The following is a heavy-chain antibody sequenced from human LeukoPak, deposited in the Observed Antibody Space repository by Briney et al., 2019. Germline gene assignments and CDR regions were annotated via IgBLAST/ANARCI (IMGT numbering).Heavy chain of an antibody. CDR3: ARDREVGITMIVVGIPRAAFDI. Sequence: PGGSLRLSSTASGFAFSNFWMHWVRQAPGKGLVWVSRIKTDGSSTNYADSVKGRFTISRDNAKNTLYLQMNSLRAEDTAVYYCARDREVGITMIVVGIPRAAFDIWGQGTMVTVSS. CDR1: GFAFSNFW. D-gene: IGHD3-22*01. J-gene: IGHJ3*02. CDR2: IKTDGSST. V-gene: IGHV3-74*01.